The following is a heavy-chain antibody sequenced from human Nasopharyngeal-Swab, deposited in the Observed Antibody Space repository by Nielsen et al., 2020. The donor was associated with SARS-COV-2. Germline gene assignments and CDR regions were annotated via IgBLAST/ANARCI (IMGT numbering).Heavy chain of an antibody. Sequence: GGSLRLSCAASGFTFSDYAINWVRQAPGQGLEWVSLTSYDEYAKYYADSVEGRFTVSRDNSKNTLYLQMNSLRTEDTAVYYCARDPRPLAAAGYLVAFDIWGQGTVVTVSS. CDR2: TSYDEYAK. D-gene: IGHD6-25*01. V-gene: IGHV3-30*04. CDR3: ARDPRPLAAAGYLVAFDI. CDR1: GFTFSDYA. J-gene: IGHJ3*02.